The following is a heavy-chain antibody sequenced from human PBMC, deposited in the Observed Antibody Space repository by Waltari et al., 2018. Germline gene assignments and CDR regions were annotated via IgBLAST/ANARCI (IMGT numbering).Heavy chain of an antibody. Sequence: QVQLQESGPGLVKPSETLSLTCSVSGYSISSGYFWAWIRQPPGKGLGWIASIFQTGGSYYNPSLKSQVSISVDTSKNQYSLKLTSVTAADTAVYYCVKRAAGRYMDVWGKGTTVTVSS. CDR3: VKRAAGRYMDV. J-gene: IGHJ6*03. CDR1: GYSISSGYF. CDR2: IFQTGGS. D-gene: IGHD6-25*01. V-gene: IGHV4-38-2*01.